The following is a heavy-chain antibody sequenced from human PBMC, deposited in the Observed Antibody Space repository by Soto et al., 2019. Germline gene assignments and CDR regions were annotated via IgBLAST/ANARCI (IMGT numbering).Heavy chain of an antibody. V-gene: IGHV1-69*13. D-gene: IGHD3-10*01. Sequence: SVKVSCKASGGTFSSYAISWVRQAPGRGLEWMGGIIPIFGTANYAQKFQGRVTITAHESTSTAYMELSSLRSEGTAVYYCARVDGWGRYYHRGMDVLGQGTTLTVSS. CDR3: ARVDGWGRYYHRGMDV. CDR1: GGTFSSYA. J-gene: IGHJ6*02. CDR2: IIPIFGTA.